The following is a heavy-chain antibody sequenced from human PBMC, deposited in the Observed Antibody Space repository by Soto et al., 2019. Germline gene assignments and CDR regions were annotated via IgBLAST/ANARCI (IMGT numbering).Heavy chain of an antibody. J-gene: IGHJ4*02. CDR2: ISGNSGNT. CDR1: GYTFSTYR. Sequence: ASVKVSCNASGYTFSTYRITWVRQAPGQGLEWMGWISGNSGNTHYAQKVQGRVTLTTDSSTSTAYMELRSLRYDDTAVYFCARDLSAGNTGYWGQGTLVTVSS. D-gene: IGHD6-25*01. V-gene: IGHV1-18*01. CDR3: ARDLSAGNTGY.